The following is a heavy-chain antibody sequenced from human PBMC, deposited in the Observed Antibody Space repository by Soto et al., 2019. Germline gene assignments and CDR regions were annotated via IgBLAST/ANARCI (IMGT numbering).Heavy chain of an antibody. Sequence: PSETLSLTCTVSGGSISSGGYYRSWVRQHPGKGLEWIGYIYYRGSTYYNPSLKSRVTISIDTSQHQFSLWLSSVTAADTAVYYCARDRCSGGSCYRHYFDYWGQGALVTVSS. CDR3: ARDRCSGGSCYRHYFDY. CDR1: GGSISSGGYY. J-gene: IGHJ4*02. CDR2: IYYRGST. V-gene: IGHV4-31*03. D-gene: IGHD2-15*01.